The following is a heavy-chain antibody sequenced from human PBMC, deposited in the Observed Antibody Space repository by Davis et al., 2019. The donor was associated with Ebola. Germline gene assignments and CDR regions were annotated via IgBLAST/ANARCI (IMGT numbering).Heavy chain of an antibody. Sequence: AASVKVSCKASGSTFPTYGITWVRPAPGQGLEWMGWISPYNGNTTYAQKLQGRVTMTTDTSTSTAYMELRSLRSDDTAVYYCARGAVRGGYNWFDPWGQGTLVTVSS. CDR3: ARGAVRGGYNWFDP. J-gene: IGHJ5*02. CDR2: ISPYNGNT. CDR1: GSTFPTYG. D-gene: IGHD3-10*01. V-gene: IGHV1-18*01.